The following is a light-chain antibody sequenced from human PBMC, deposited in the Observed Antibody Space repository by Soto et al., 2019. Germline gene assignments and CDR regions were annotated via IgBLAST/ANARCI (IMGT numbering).Light chain of an antibody. J-gene: IGKJ5*01. CDR3: QQYKNWPL. V-gene: IGKV3-15*01. CDR2: GAS. Sequence: IVMTQSPATLSVSPGEGVTLSCRGSQSVRSHLALYKQKPGQPPRLLIYGASTRATGIPARFSGSGFGTEFTLTIRSLKSEDFAVYYCQQYKNWPLFGQGTRLDIK. CDR1: QSVRSH.